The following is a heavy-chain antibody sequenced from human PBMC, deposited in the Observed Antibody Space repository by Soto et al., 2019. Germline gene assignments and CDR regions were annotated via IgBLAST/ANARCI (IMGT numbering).Heavy chain of an antibody. CDR1: GGSISSGGYY. Sequence: PSETLSLTCTVSGGSISSGGYYWSWIRQHPGKGLEWIGYIYYSGSTYYNPSLKSRVTISVDTSKNQFSLKLSSVTAADTAVYYCARGGPVGLAVAGPFDYSGQGTLVTVSS. D-gene: IGHD6-19*01. CDR2: IYYSGST. J-gene: IGHJ4*02. CDR3: ARGGPVGLAVAGPFDY. V-gene: IGHV4-31*03.